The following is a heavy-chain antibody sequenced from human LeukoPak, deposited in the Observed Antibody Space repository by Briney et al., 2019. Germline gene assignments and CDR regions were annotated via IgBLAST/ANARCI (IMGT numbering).Heavy chain of an antibody. V-gene: IGHV5-51*01. CDR2: IYPGDSDT. CDR1: GYSFTTYW. D-gene: IGHD6-13*01. CDR3: ARSAYSSRGRYFDY. Sequence: GESLKISCKGSGYSFTTYWIGWVRQMPGKGLEWMGLIYPGDSDTRYSPSFQGQVTISADRSISTAYLQWSSLKASDTAMYYCARSAYSSRGRYFDYWGQGTLVTVSS. J-gene: IGHJ4*02.